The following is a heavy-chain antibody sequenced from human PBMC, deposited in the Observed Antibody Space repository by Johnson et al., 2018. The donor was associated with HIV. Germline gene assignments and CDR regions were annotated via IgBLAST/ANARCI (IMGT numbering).Heavy chain of an antibody. CDR1: GFTFSSYA. D-gene: IGHD3-22*01. CDR2: ISYDGPNK. V-gene: IGHV3-30-3*01. CDR3: AKDVGNYWPDAFDI. Sequence: QVQLVESGGGVVQPGRSLRLSCAASGFTFSSYAMHWVRQAPGKGLEWVAVISYDGPNKYYADSVKGRFTISRDNSKNTLYLQMNSLRAEDTALYYCAKDVGNYWPDAFDIWGQGTMVTVSS. J-gene: IGHJ3*02.